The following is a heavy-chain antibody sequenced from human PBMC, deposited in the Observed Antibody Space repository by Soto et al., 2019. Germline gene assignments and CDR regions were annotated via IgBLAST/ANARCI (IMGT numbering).Heavy chain of an antibody. D-gene: IGHD3-16*01. Sequence: SETLSLTCTVSGGSITSGVYYWTWIRQPPGKGLEWIGHIYYSGNTFYYNPSLKSRLTISVDTSENQFSLKVTSVTAADTAVYYCASALPYVDQTLGSRTRFSHFDHWGQGTLVTVSS. J-gene: IGHJ4*02. CDR3: ASALPYVDQTLGSRTRFSHFDH. CDR2: IYYSGNTF. V-gene: IGHV4-31*03. CDR1: GGSITSGVYY.